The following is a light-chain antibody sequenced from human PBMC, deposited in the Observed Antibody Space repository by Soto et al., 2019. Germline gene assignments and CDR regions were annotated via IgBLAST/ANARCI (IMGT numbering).Light chain of an antibody. Sequence: DIQMTQFPASLSASVGDRVTITCRASQSISKNLNWYQHRLGKAPQVLIYSASDSQIGVPSRFSASGSGTDFTLIISGLQPEDFATYYCQQSYSSPYTFGQGTKLEIK. J-gene: IGKJ2*01. V-gene: IGKV1-39*01. CDR2: SAS. CDR3: QQSYSSPYT. CDR1: QSISKN.